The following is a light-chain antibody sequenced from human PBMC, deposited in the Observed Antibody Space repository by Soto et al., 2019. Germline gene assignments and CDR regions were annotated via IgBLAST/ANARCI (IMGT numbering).Light chain of an antibody. V-gene: IGKV1-5*01. CDR2: DVS. Sequence: DIQMTQSPSTLAASVGDTVTMTCRSSSKWFAWYQKKPGKSPKLLIYDVSNLERGVPPRFSGSTSGAESTLTITGLQPDDLGTYYCQHTTDFTFGQGNKVEIK. J-gene: IGKJ2*01. CDR1: SSSKW. CDR3: QHTTDFT.